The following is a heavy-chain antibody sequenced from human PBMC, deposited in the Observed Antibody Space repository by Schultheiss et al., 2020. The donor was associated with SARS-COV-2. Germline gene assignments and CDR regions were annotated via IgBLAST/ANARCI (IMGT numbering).Heavy chain of an antibody. CDR1: GYTFTSYG. CDR3: ARVRRRDGYNPYYGMDV. CDR2: ISAYNGNT. V-gene: IGHV1-18*01. J-gene: IGHJ6*02. Sequence: ASVKVSCKASGYTFTSYGISWVRQAPGQGLEWMGRISAYNGNTNYAQKVQDRVTMTTDTSTSTAHMELRSLRSEDTAVYYCARVRRRDGYNPYYGMDVWGQGTTVTVSS. D-gene: IGHD5-24*01.